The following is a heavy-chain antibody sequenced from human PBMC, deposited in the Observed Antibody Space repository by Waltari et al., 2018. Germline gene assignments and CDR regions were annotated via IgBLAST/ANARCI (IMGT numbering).Heavy chain of an antibody. CDR1: GGSISSGSYY. J-gene: IGHJ6*02. Sequence: QVQLQESGPGLVKPSQTLSLTCTVSGGSISSGSYYWSWIRQPAGKGLEWIGYIYTSGSTNYNPSRKSRVTISVETSKNQFSRKLSSVTAADTAVYYCARGVVVVATPPLHYYYYGMDVWGQGTTVTVSS. CDR3: ARGVVVVATPPLHYYYYGMDV. V-gene: IGHV4-61*09. CDR2: IYTSGST. D-gene: IGHD2-15*01.